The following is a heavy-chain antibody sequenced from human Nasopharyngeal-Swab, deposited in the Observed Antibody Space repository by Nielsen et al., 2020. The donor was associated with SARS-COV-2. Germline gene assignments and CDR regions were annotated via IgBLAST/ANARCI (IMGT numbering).Heavy chain of an antibody. J-gene: IGHJ4*02. D-gene: IGHD5-12*01. V-gene: IGHV3-23*01. Sequence: VRQAPGKGLEWVSVISGSAGATYYADSVKGRFTISRANSKNTVYLQMNSLRAEDAAVYYCAKVRPIVTTPRDFDYWGQGILVTVSS. CDR3: AKVRPIVTTPRDFDY. CDR2: ISGSAGAT.